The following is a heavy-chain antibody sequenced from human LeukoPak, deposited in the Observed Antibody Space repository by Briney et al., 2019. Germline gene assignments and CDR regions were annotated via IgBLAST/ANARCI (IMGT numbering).Heavy chain of an antibody. CDR1: GGSITNYY. Sequence: KPSETLSLTCTVSGGSITNYYWSWIRQPARKGLEWIGRIYASGSTNYNPSLKSRVTMSVDSSKNQFSLNLSSVTAADTAVYYCARGGRFPDSWGQGTLVTVSS. CDR3: ARGGRFPDS. V-gene: IGHV4-4*07. CDR2: IYASGST. J-gene: IGHJ4*02. D-gene: IGHD3-10*01.